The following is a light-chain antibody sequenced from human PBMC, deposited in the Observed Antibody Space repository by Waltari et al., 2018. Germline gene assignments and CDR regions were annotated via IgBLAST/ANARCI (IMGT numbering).Light chain of an antibody. CDR3: QTWDSSTVV. J-gene: IGLJ2*01. CDR2: QDT. Sequence: SYDLTQPPSVSVSPGQTASITCSGDQSGDKFAWWYQQRPGQSPVLVIYQDTKRPAGSPERFSGSNSGSTATLTISGTQAVDEADYYCQTWDSSTVVVGGGTKLTVL. V-gene: IGLV3-1*01. CDR1: QSGDKF.